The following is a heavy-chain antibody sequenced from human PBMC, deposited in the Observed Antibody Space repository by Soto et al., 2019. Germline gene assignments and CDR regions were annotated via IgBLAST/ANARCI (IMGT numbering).Heavy chain of an antibody. Sequence: QVQLVQSGAEVKKPGASVKVSCKASGYTFTSYGISWVRQAPGQGLAWMGWISAYNGNTNYAQKLQGRVTMTTDTSTSTAYMERRSLSSDDTAVYYCARGSYYYDSSGYYPPSTWGQGTLVTVSS. J-gene: IGHJ5*02. CDR1: GYTFTSYG. V-gene: IGHV1-18*01. D-gene: IGHD3-22*01. CDR2: ISAYNGNT. CDR3: ARGSYYYDSSGYYPPST.